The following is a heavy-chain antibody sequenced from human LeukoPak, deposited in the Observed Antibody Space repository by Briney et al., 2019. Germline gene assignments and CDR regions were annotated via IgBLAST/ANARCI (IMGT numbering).Heavy chain of an antibody. V-gene: IGHV7-4-1*02. CDR2: INTNTGNP. CDR3: ARVPGMGLLWFGEPITFDY. Sequence: EASVKVSCKASGYTFTSYAMNWVRQAPGQGLEWMGWINTNTGNPTYAQGFTGRFVFSLDTSVSTAYLQISSLKAEDTAVYYCARVPGMGLLWFGEPITFDYWGQGTLVTVSS. J-gene: IGHJ4*02. CDR1: GYTFTSYA. D-gene: IGHD3-10*01.